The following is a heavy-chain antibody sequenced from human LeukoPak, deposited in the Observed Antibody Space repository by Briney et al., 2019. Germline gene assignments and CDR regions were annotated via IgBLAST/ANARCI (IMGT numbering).Heavy chain of an antibody. CDR3: ARGRTYYDFWSGYRYYGMDV. D-gene: IGHD3-3*01. V-gene: IGHV4-31*03. CDR2: IYYSGST. J-gene: IGHJ6*02. CDR1: GGSISSGGYY. Sequence: SETLSLTCTVSGGSISSGGYYWSWIRQHPGKGLEWIGYIYYSGSTYYNPSLKSRVTISVDTSKNQFSLKLSSVTAADTAVYYCARGRTYYDFWSGYRYYGMDVWGQGTTVTVSS.